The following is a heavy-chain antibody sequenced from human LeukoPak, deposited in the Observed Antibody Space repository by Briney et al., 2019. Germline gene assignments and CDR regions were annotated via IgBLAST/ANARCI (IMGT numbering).Heavy chain of an antibody. CDR1: GFIFSSYW. CDR2: IKKDGSEK. Sequence: GSLRLSCAASGFIFSSYWVTWVRQAPGKGLEWVANIKKDGSEKYYVDSVKGRFTISRDNAKNSVFLEMNSLRAADTAVYYCARGVLPDSTGSYLGYWGQGTLVTVSS. V-gene: IGHV3-7*01. D-gene: IGHD3-22*01. J-gene: IGHJ4*02. CDR3: ARGVLPDSTGSYLGY.